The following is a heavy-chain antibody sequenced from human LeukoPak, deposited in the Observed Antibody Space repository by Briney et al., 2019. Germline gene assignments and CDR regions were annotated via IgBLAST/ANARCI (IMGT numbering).Heavy chain of an antibody. Sequence: KSGGSLRLSCAASGFTFSNSYMSWIRQAPGEGLDWISYISNSGNTIYYADSVKGRFTISRDNAKNSLYLEMNSLRAEDTAVYYCAREGDFWSGYGFDYWGQGTLVTVSS. V-gene: IGHV3-11*04. J-gene: IGHJ4*02. D-gene: IGHD3-3*01. CDR1: GFTFSNSY. CDR2: ISNSGNTI. CDR3: AREGDFWSGYGFDY.